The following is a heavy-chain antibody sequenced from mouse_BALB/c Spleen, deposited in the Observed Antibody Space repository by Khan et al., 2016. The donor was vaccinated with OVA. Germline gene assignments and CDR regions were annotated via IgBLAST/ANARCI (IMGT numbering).Heavy chain of an antibody. CDR2: IYPNNGDT. CDR1: GYTFTDYI. V-gene: IGHV1S29*02. D-gene: IGHD1-2*01. CDR3: VRAGYGSFAY. J-gene: IGHJ3*01. Sequence: VQLQQSGPELVKPGASVKISCRASGYTFTDYIMDWVKQSHGKSLEWIGYIYPNNGDTGYNQKFKTKVTLTVDISSSTASMEFRSLTSEDSADYYCVRAGYGSFAYWGQGTLITVSA.